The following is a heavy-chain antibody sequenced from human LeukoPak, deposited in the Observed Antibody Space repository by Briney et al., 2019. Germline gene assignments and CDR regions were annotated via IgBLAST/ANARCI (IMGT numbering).Heavy chain of an antibody. CDR3: ARVCYYDSSGYCY. Sequence: PSQTLSLTCTVSGGSISSGGYYWSWIRQHPGKGLGWIGYIYYSGSTYYNPSLKSRVTISVDTSKNQFSLKLSSVTAADTAVYYCARVCYYDSSGYCYWGQGTLVTVSS. J-gene: IGHJ4*02. D-gene: IGHD3-22*01. CDR2: IYYSGST. V-gene: IGHV4-31*03. CDR1: GGSISSGGYY.